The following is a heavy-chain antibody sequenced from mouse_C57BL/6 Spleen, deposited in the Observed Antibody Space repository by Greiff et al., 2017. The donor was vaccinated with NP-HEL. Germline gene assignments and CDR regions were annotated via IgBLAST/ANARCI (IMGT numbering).Heavy chain of an antibody. D-gene: IGHD1-1*01. J-gene: IGHJ2*01. CDR2: ISSGSSTI. Sequence: EVKVVESGGGLVKPGGSLKLSCAASGFTFSDYGMHWVRQAPEKGLEWVAYISSGSSTIYYADTVKGRFTISRDNAKNTLFLQMTSLRSEDTAMYYWAREGDYYGSAYYFDYWGQGTTLTVSS. CDR1: GFTFSDYG. V-gene: IGHV5-17*01. CDR3: AREGDYYGSAYYFDY.